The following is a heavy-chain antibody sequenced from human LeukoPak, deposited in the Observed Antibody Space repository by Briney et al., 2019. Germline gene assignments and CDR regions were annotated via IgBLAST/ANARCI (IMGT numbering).Heavy chain of an antibody. D-gene: IGHD2-2*01. V-gene: IGHV1-8*02. CDR3: ARVRHCSSTSCRKKIYYYYGMDV. CDR1: GYTFTSYG. J-gene: IGHJ6*02. Sequence: GASVKVSCKASGYTFTSYGISWVRQATGQGLEWMGWMNPNSGNTGYAQKFQGRVTMTRNTSISTAYMELSSLRSEDTAVYYCARVRHCSSTSCRKKIYYYYGMDVWGQGTTVTVSS. CDR2: MNPNSGNT.